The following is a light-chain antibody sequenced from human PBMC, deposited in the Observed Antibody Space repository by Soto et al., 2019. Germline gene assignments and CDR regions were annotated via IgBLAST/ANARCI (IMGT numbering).Light chain of an antibody. V-gene: IGKV3-15*01. CDR2: GAS. CDR1: QSVSSN. Sequence: EMVMPQSPATRSVSPGERATLSCRASQSVSSNLAWYQQKPGQAPRLLIYGASTRATGLPARFSGSGSGPAFTLAISILESEDFAVHFCQKDSSWPRVFGPGTKVDIK. CDR3: QKDSSWPRV. J-gene: IGKJ1*01.